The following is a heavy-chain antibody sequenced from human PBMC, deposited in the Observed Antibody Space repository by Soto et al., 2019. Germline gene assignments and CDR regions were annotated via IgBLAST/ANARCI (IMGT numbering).Heavy chain of an antibody. Sequence: EVQLVESGGGLVQPGGALRLSCAASGFAFDSYWMHWIRQVPGESPVWVSRIDYDGTTTTYADSVKGRFTISRDKVKNTRYQQMNSLRAEDTAVYYCTRGPRPSSAGTGAYWGQGTLVTVSS. V-gene: IGHV3-74*01. D-gene: IGHD6-13*01. CDR2: IDYDGTTT. CDR3: TRGPRPSSAGTGAY. J-gene: IGHJ4*02. CDR1: GFAFDSYW.